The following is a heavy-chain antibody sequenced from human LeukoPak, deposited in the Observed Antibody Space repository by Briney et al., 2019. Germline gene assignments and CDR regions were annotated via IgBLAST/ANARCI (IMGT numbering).Heavy chain of an antibody. J-gene: IGHJ5*02. D-gene: IGHD3-10*01. CDR3: SRDLLMYYSGSGEST. Sequence: VASVKVSCKASGYTFTGYYIHWVRQAPGQGPEWMGWINPHSGATNYAQKFQGRVTMTRDTSISTAFMELSSLRSDDTAMYYCSRDLLMYYSGSGESTWGQGTQVTVSP. V-gene: IGHV1-2*02. CDR1: GYTFTGYY. CDR2: INPHSGAT.